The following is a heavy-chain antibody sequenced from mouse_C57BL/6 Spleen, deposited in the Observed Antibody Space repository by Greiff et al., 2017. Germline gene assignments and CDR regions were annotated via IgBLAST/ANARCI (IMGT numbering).Heavy chain of an antibody. J-gene: IGHJ4*01. CDR2: IDPSDSET. CDR3: ARDYYGSPNYYAMDY. V-gene: IGHV1-52*01. D-gene: IGHD1-1*01. Sequence: QVQLQQPGAELVRPGSSVKLSCKASGYTFTSYWMHWVKQRPIQGLEWIGNIDPSDSETHYNQKFKDKATLTVDKSSSTAYMQLSSLTSEDSAVYYCARDYYGSPNYYAMDYWGQGTSVTVSS. CDR1: GYTFTSYW.